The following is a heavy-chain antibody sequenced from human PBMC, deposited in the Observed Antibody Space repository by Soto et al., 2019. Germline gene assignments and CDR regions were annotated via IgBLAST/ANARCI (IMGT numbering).Heavy chain of an antibody. D-gene: IGHD6-25*01. CDR1: GFTFSSHA. V-gene: IGHV3-23*01. CDR3: VKAGYTSGLL. Sequence: VQLLESGGGLIQPGGSLRLSCVASGFTFSSHAMNWVRQGPGTGLEWVAVIDSDDGKTYYANAVKGRFSISRDNSKNTLFLQMNSLRVEDTATYYCVKAGYTSGLLWGQGTLVTV. CDR2: IDSDDGKT. J-gene: IGHJ4*02.